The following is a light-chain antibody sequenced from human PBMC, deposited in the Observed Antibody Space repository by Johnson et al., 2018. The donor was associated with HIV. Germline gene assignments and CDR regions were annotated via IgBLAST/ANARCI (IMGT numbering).Light chain of an antibody. CDR2: DNN. CDR1: SSNIGRNY. J-gene: IGLJ1*01. Sequence: SMLTQSPSVSAAPGQKVTISCSGSSSNIGRNYVSWYQQLPGTAPKLLIFDNNKRPSGIPDRFSGSKSGTSATLGITGLQTGDEAEYYCGTWDTSLSAGGVFGTGTKVTVL. CDR3: GTWDTSLSAGGV. V-gene: IGLV1-51*01.